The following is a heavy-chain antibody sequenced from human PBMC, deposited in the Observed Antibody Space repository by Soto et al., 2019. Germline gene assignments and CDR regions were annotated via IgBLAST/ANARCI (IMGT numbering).Heavy chain of an antibody. V-gene: IGHV3-23*01. D-gene: IGHD6-19*01. J-gene: IGHJ5*02. Sequence: GGSLRLSCAASGFTFSGYGMSWVRQSPGKGLEWVSAISGSGGSTYYADSVKGRFTISRDNSKNTLYLQMNSLRAEDTAVYYCAKDQWLTNNWFDPWGQGTLVTVSS. CDR3: AKDQWLTNNWFDP. CDR1: GFTFSGYG. CDR2: ISGSGGST.